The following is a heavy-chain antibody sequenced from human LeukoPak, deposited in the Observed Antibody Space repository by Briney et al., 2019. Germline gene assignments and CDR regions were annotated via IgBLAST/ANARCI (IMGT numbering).Heavy chain of an antibody. D-gene: IGHD3-3*01. CDR2: IIPIFGTA. J-gene: IGHJ5*02. Sequence: AASVKVSCKASGGTFSSYTISWVRQAPGQGLEWMGGIIPIFGTANYAQKFQGRVTITADESTSTAYMELSSLRSEDTAVYYCARGTLGVVINTWFDPWGQGTLVTVSS. CDR3: ARGTLGVVINTWFDP. CDR1: GGTFSSYT. V-gene: IGHV1-69*13.